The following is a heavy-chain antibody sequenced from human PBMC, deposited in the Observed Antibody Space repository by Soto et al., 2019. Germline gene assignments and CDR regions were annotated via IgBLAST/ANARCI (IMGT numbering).Heavy chain of an antibody. Sequence: QVQLVESGGGVVQPGRSLRLSCAASGFTFSSFGMHWVRQAPGKGLEWVAVIWHDGRNKYYADFVKGRFTISRDNSKNTLYLQMNSLGAEDTAVYYCASRSPALDYWGQGTLVTVSS. V-gene: IGHV3-33*01. J-gene: IGHJ4*02. D-gene: IGHD2-2*01. CDR3: ASRSPALDY. CDR2: IWHDGRNK. CDR1: GFTFSSFG.